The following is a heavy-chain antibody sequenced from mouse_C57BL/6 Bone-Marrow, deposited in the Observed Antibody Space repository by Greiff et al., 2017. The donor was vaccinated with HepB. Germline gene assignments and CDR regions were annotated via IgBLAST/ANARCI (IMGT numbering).Heavy chain of an antibody. D-gene: IGHD2-3*01. CDR3: TTVTTCG. V-gene: IGHV14-4*01. CDR1: GFNIKDDY. Sequence: VQLQQSGAELVRPGASVKLSCTASGFNIKDDYMHWVKQRPEQGLEWIGWIDPENGDTEYAPKFQGKATITADTSSNTAYLQRSSLTSEDTAVYYCTTVTTCGCGRGTTLTVTA. J-gene: IGHJ2*01. CDR2: IDPENGDT.